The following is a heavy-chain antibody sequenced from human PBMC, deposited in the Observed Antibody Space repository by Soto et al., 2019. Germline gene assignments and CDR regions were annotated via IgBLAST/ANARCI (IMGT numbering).Heavy chain of an antibody. D-gene: IGHD2-2*01. CDR1: GFTFSSYG. V-gene: IGHV3-30*03. CDR3: ATLEYELTVTLDY. J-gene: IGHJ4*02. CDR2: ITYDGGNN. Sequence: PGGSLRLSCAASGFTFSSYGMHWVRQAPGKGLEWVAVITYDGGNNYYADSVKGRFTISRDNSKNTLYLQMNSLRVEDTAVYYCATLEYELTVTLDYWGQGTLVTVSS.